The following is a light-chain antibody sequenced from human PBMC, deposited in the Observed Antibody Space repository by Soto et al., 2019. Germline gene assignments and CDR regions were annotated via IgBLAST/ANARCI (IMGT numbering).Light chain of an antibody. Sequence: DIQVTQSPSSLSASVGDRVTITCRASQGIKTDLVWYQQKPGKAPNRLIYAASTLQRGVPSRFSGSGSGTEFTPTTSSLLPADFAAFYCLQHFSFPQTFGQGTTLEIK. CDR2: AAS. V-gene: IGKV1-17*01. CDR3: LQHFSFPQT. CDR1: QGIKTD. J-gene: IGKJ1*01.